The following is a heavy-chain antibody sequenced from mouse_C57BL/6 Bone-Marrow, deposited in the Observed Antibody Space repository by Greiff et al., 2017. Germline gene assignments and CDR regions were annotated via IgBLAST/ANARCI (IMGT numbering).Heavy chain of an antibody. D-gene: IGHD2-5*01. CDR3: VRSNYPFFDY. V-gene: IGHV1-18*01. Sequence: VQLQQSGPELVKPGASVKITCKASGYTFTDYNMDWVKQSHGKSLEWIGDINPNNGGSIYNQKFKGKATLTVDKSSSTAYMELRSLTPEDTAVYYCVRSNYPFFDYWGQGTTLTVSS. CDR1: GYTFTDYN. J-gene: IGHJ2*01. CDR2: INPNNGGS.